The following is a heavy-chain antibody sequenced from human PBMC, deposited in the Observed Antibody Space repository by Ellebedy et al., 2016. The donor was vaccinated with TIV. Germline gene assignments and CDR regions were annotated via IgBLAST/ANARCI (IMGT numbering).Heavy chain of an antibody. D-gene: IGHD1-26*01. CDR2: ISGSGGST. CDR3: AKNGKLSGSYYYYYGMDV. CDR1: GFTFSSYA. V-gene: IGHV3-23*01. Sequence: GKSLKISCAASGFTFSSYAMSWVRQAPGKGLEWVSAISGSGGSTYYADSVKGRFTISRDNSKNTLYLQMNSLRAEDTAVYYCAKNGKLSGSYYYYYGMDVWGQGTTVTVSS. J-gene: IGHJ6*02.